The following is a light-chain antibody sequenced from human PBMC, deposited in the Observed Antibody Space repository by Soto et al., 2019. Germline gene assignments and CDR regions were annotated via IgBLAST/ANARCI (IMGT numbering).Light chain of an antibody. CDR2: AAS. CDR1: QGISSY. J-gene: IGKJ1*01. Sequence: AIRMTQSPSSLSASTGDRVTITCRASQGISSYLAWYQQKPGKAPKLLIYAASTLQSGVPSRFSGSGSGTYFTLTFICLQSEDFATSYCQQYYSYSWTFAQGTKLEIK. CDR3: QQYYSYSWT. V-gene: IGKV1-8*01.